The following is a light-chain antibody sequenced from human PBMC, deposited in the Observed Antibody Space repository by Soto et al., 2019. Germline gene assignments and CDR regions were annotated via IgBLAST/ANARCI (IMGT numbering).Light chain of an antibody. Sequence: EIVLTQSPGTLSLSPGERATLSCRASQTISGSYLAWYQQKPGQAPRLLIYGASNRATGIPDRFSGSGSGTDFTLTISRLESEDFAVYYCQQYGSSPLTTFGQGTRLEMK. J-gene: IGKJ5*01. CDR2: GAS. V-gene: IGKV3-20*01. CDR3: QQYGSSPLTT. CDR1: QTISGSY.